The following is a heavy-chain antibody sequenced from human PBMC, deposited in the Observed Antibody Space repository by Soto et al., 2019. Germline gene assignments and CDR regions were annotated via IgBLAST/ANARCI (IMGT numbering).Heavy chain of an antibody. Sequence: ASVKVSCKASGYIFTGYYMHWVRQAPGQGLEWMGWINPNSGGTNYAQKFQGRVTMTRDTSISTAYMELSRLRSDDTAVYYCARDRAGGRFFYFDYWGQGTLVTVSS. D-gene: IGHD6-19*01. CDR1: GYIFTGYY. CDR3: ARDRAGGRFFYFDY. V-gene: IGHV1-2*02. J-gene: IGHJ4*02. CDR2: INPNSGGT.